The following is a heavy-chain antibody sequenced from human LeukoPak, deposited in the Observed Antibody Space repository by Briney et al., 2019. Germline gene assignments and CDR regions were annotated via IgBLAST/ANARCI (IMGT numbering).Heavy chain of an antibody. V-gene: IGHV4-61*01. CDR1: GDSRASSGSYR. J-gene: IGHJ4*02. CDR2: VHSCGST. D-gene: IGHD5-24*01. Sequence: SETLSLTRDVPGDSRASSGSYRPARSRQPPGKGLVWVGYVHSCGSTKYVSSLGCRVSISMVTSRNQFSLKLGSVTAADTAVYFCTGGGGWLIDFWGRGTLVTVSS. CDR3: TGGGGWLIDF.